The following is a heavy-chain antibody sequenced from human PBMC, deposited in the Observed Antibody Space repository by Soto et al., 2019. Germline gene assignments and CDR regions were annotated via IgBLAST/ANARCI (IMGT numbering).Heavy chain of an antibody. J-gene: IGHJ6*02. CDR2: IHSTGST. D-gene: IGHD3-10*01. Sequence: SETLSLTCTVSGGSMNTYYWSWTRQPRGKGLQWIGSIHSTGSTNYNPSLRSRVTISLDTSKNQFSLNLNSVTTADTAVYFCARVVRPYGSANNYYYYGMDVWGQGTTVTVSS. CDR1: GGSMNTYY. CDR3: ARVVRPYGSANNYYYYGMDV. V-gene: IGHV4-59*01.